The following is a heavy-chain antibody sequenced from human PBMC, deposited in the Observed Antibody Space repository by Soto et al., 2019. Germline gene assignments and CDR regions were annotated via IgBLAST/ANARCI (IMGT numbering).Heavy chain of an antibody. Sequence: SETLSLTCNVSGGSIDSYYWTWIRQPPGKGLEWIGYVYYTGTTTYSPSLKSRVTISVDTSMNQISLKLSSVTAADTAFYYCARLGGYYQSLDTWGQGTLVTVSS. V-gene: IGHV4-59*08. J-gene: IGHJ5*02. CDR3: ARLGGYYQSLDT. CDR1: GGSIDSYY. D-gene: IGHD3-22*01. CDR2: VYYTGTT.